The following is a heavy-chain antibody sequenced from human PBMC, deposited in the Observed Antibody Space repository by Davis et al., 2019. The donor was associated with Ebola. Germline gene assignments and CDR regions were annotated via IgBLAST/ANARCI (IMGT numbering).Heavy chain of an antibody. V-gene: IGHV3-30-3*01. CDR2: ISYDGSNK. D-gene: IGHD6-19*01. J-gene: IGHJ4*02. CDR1: GFTFSSYA. CDR3: ARGSSGWGY. Sequence: GESLKTPCAASGFTFSSYAMHWVRQAPGKGLEWVAVISYDGSNKYYADSVKGRFTISRDNSKNTLYLQMNRLRAEDTAVYYCARGSSGWGYWGQGTLVTVSS.